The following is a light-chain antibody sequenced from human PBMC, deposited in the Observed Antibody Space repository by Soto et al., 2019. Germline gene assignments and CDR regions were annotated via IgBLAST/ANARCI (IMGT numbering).Light chain of an antibody. Sequence: QSVLAQPPSASGSPGQAVTISCTGTNSDVGGYNYVSWYQQHPGKAPKLMIYEVSKRPSGVPDRFSGSKSGNTASLTVSGLQPEDEADYYCNSYAGTNVYVFGTGTKVTVL. CDR1: NSDVGGYNY. V-gene: IGLV2-8*01. CDR3: NSYAGTNVYV. J-gene: IGLJ1*01. CDR2: EVS.